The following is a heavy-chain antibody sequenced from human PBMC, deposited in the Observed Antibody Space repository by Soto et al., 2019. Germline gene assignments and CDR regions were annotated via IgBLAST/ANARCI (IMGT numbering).Heavy chain of an antibody. J-gene: IGHJ4*02. D-gene: IGHD1-1*01. CDR2: ISAHNGNT. CDR3: ARGRYGDY. V-gene: IGHV1-18*01. CDR1: GYDFTTYG. Sequence: QVHLVQSGAEVKKSGASVKVSCKGSGYDFTTYGITWVRQAPGQGLEWMAWISAHNGNTDYAQKLQVRVTVTRDTSTSTAYMELRSLRADDTAVYYCARGRYGDYWRQGALVTVSS.